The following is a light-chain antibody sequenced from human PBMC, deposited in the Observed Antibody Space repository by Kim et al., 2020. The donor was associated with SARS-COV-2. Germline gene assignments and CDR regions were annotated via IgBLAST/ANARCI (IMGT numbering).Light chain of an antibody. V-gene: IGLV1-40*01. CDR2: ANT. CDR3: QSYDSSLSGSV. J-gene: IGLJ2*01. CDR1: SSNIGTGYD. Sequence: QPVLTQPPSVSGAPGQRVTISCTGSSSNIGTGYDVHWYQQLPGTAPKLLIYANTNRPSGVPDRFSASKSGTSASLAITGLQAEDEADYYCQSYDSSLSGSVFGGGTQLTV.